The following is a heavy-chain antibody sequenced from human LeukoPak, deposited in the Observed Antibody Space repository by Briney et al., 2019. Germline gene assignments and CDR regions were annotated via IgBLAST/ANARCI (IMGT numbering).Heavy chain of an antibody. CDR3: ARDVDTASGYYYYGMDV. D-gene: IGHD5-18*01. Sequence: ASVTVSFKASGYTFTIYGISWVRQAPGQGREWMGWISAYNGNTNYAQKLQGRVTMTTDTSTSTAYMELRSLRSDDTAVYYCARDVDTASGYYYYGMDVWGQGTTVTVSS. J-gene: IGHJ6*02. V-gene: IGHV1-18*01. CDR2: ISAYNGNT. CDR1: GYTFTIYG.